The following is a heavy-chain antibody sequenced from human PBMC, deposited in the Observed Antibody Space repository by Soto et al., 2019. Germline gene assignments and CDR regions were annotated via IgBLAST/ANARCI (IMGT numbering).Heavy chain of an antibody. CDR3: ARRVDTAMVLAAAGTGYYYYGMDV. V-gene: IGHV4-34*01. D-gene: IGHD5-18*01. CDR1: GGSFSGYY. Sequence: SETLSLTCAVYGGSFSGYYWSWIRQPPGKGLEWIGEINHSGSTNYNPSLKSRVTISVDTSKNQFSLKLSSVTAADTAVYYCARRVDTAMVLAAAGTGYYYYGMDVWGQGTTVTVSS. CDR2: INHSGST. J-gene: IGHJ6*02.